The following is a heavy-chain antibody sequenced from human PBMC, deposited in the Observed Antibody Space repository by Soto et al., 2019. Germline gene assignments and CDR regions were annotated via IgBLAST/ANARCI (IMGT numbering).Heavy chain of an antibody. V-gene: IGHV2-26*01. CDR3: ARFSYDSKGIDDY. CDR2: IFSNDEK. J-gene: IGHJ4*02. CDR1: GFSLSNARMG. D-gene: IGHD3-22*01. Sequence: QVTLKESGPVLVKPTETLTLTCTVSGFSLSNARMGVSWIRQPPGKALEWLAHIFSNDEKSYSTSLKSRLTNSKDTSKSQVVLNINNMDPFDTATYFWARFSYDSKGIDDYWGQGTLVTVSS.